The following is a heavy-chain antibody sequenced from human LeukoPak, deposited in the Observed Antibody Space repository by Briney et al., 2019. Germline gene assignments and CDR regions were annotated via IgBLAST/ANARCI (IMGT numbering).Heavy chain of an antibody. CDR2: IYYSGST. CDR3: ARDGGPGKGGAFDI. CDR1: GGSISSSSYY. Sequence: SETLSLTCTVSGGSISSSSYYWGWIRQPPGKGLEWIGSIYYSGSTYYNPSLKSRVTISVDTSKNQFSLKLSSVTAADTAVYYCARDGGPGKGGAFDIWGQGTMVTVSS. D-gene: IGHD3-16*01. J-gene: IGHJ3*02. V-gene: IGHV4-39*07.